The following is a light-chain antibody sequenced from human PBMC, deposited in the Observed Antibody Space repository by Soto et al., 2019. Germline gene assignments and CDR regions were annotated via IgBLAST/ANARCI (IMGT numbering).Light chain of an antibody. CDR2: EVT. V-gene: IGLV2-14*01. J-gene: IGLJ3*02. Sequence: QAVVTQPASVSGSPGQSITISCTGTTSDIGAYNYVSWYQHNPGNAPKLMIYEVTNRPSGVSSRFSGSKSGSTASLTITGLQSDDEADYYCSSYTSRGTLVFGGGTKVTVL. CDR3: SSYTSRGTLV. CDR1: TSDIGAYNY.